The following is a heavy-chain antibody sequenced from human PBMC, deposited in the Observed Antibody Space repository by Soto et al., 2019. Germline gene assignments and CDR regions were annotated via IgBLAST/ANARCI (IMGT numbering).Heavy chain of an antibody. CDR1: GFTFSSYA. CDR3: ARGIMITFGGVIVTPGYFDY. V-gene: IGHV3-30-3*01. J-gene: IGHJ4*02. Sequence: PGGSLRLSCAASGFTFSSYAMHWVRQAPGKGLEWVAVISYDGSNKYYADSVKGRFTISRDNSKNTLYLQMNSLRAEDTAVYYCARGIMITFGGVIVTPGYFDYWGQGTLVTVSS. D-gene: IGHD3-16*02. CDR2: ISYDGSNK.